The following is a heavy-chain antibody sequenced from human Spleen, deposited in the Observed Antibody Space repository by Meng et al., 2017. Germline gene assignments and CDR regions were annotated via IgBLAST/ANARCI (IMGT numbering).Heavy chain of an antibody. CDR3: ARKLHDILTGYPDY. Sequence: GESLKISCAASGFTFSSYSMNWVRQAPGKGLEWVSSISSSSSYIYYADSVKGRFTISRDNAKNSLYLQMNSLRAEDTAVYYCARKLHDILTGYPDYWGQGTLVTVSS. D-gene: IGHD3-9*01. J-gene: IGHJ4*02. CDR2: ISSSSSYI. V-gene: IGHV3-21*01. CDR1: GFTFSSYS.